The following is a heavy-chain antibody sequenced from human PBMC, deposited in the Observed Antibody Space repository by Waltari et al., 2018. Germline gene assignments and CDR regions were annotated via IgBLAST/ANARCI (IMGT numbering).Heavy chain of an antibody. CDR3: ARVWPRRSIAASGGRFYFDY. CDR2: IYYSGST. J-gene: IGHJ4*02. Sequence: QLQLQESGPGLVKPSETLSLTCTVSGGSISSSSYYWGWIRQPPGKGLEWIGSIYYSGSTYYNPSLKSRVTISVDTSKNQFSLKLSSVTAADTAVYYCARVWPRRSIAASGGRFYFDYWGQGTLVTVSS. D-gene: IGHD6-6*01. V-gene: IGHV4-39*07. CDR1: GGSISSSSYY.